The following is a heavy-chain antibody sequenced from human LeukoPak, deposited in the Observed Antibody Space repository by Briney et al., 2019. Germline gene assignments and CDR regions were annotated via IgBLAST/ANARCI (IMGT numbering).Heavy chain of an antibody. J-gene: IGHJ6*03. V-gene: IGHV1-69*01. Sequence: GSSVKVSCKASGGTFSSYAISWVRQAPGQGLEWMGGIIPIFGTANYAQKFQGRVTITADESTSTAYMELSSLRSEDTVVYYCAREFSRVVPAAMSPSYYYYHYMDVWGKGTTVTVSS. D-gene: IGHD2-2*01. CDR1: GGTFSSYA. CDR3: AREFSRVVPAAMSPSYYYYHYMDV. CDR2: IIPIFGTA.